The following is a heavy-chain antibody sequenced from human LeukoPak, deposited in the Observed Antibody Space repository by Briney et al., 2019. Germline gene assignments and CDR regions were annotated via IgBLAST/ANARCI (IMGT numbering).Heavy chain of an antibody. J-gene: IGHJ5*02. CDR2: ISSNGRTI. Sequence: GGSLRLSCATSGLTFSDYYMSWIRQAPGKGLEWISYISSNGRTIYYADSVKGRFTISRDNARKSVYLQMNSLRAEDTAIYYCARTQQWLVSGFDLWGQGTLVTVSS. CDR1: GLTFSDYY. V-gene: IGHV3-11*01. D-gene: IGHD6-19*01. CDR3: ARTQQWLVSGFDL.